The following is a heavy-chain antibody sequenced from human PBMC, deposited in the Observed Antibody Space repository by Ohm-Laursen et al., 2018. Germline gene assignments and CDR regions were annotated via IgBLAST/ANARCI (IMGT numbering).Heavy chain of an antibody. CDR2: IYTSGST. J-gene: IGHJ3*02. CDR1: GDSISSYY. D-gene: IGHD3-10*01. V-gene: IGHV4-4*07. Sequence: GTLSLTCIVSGDSISSYYWSWIRQPAGKGLEWIGRIYTSGSTNYNPSLKSRVTMSVDTSKNQFSLKLSSVTAADTAVYYCAGDYGSGIPIWGQGTMVTVSS. CDR3: AGDYGSGIPI.